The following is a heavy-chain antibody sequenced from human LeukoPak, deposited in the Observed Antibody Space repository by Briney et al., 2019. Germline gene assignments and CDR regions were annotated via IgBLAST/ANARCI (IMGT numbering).Heavy chain of an antibody. CDR1: GDSISSYY. D-gene: IGHD2-2*01. V-gene: IGHV4-4*07. CDR2: IYTSGST. Sequence: PSETLSLTCTVSGDSISSYYWSGIRQPAGKGLEWIGRIYTSGSTNYNPSLKSRVTMSVDTSKNQFSLKLSSVTAADTAVYYCASARTTAFMDVWGKGTTVTVSS. CDR3: ASARTTAFMDV. J-gene: IGHJ6*04.